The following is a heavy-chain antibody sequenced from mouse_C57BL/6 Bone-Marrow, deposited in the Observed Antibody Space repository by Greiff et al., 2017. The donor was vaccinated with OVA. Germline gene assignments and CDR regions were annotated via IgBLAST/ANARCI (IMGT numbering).Heavy chain of an antibody. CDR3: TRGVYDGYYWFAY. D-gene: IGHD2-3*01. V-gene: IGHV6-6*01. J-gene: IGHJ3*01. CDR1: GFTFSDAW. CDR2: IRNKANNHAT. Sequence: EVNLVESGGGLVQPGGSMKLSCAASGFTFSDAWMDWVRQSPEKGLEWVAEIRNKANNHATYYAESVKGRFTISRDDSKSSVYLQMNSLRAEDTGIYYCTRGVYDGYYWFAYWGQGTLVTVSA.